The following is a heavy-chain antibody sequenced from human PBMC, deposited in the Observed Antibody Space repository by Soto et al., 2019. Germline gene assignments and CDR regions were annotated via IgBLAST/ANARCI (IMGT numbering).Heavy chain of an antibody. J-gene: IGHJ4*02. CDR2: IYYSGST. V-gene: IGHV4-59*01. Sequence: QVQLQESGPGLVKPSETLSLTCTVSGGSISSYYWSWIRQPPGKGLEWIGYIYYSGSTNYNPSLTGRVTISVDTSKNQFSLKLSSVTAADTAVYYCARVRGYSYCYGSFDYWGQGTLVTVSS. D-gene: IGHD5-18*01. CDR3: ARVRGYSYCYGSFDY. CDR1: GGSISSYY.